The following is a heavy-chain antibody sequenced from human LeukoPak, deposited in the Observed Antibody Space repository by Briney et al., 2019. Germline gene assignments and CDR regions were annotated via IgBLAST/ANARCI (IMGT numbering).Heavy chain of an antibody. D-gene: IGHD2-2*01. Sequence: KSSETLSLTCTVSGGSISSYYWSWIRQPPGKGLEWIGYIYYSGSTNYNPSLKSRVTISVDTSKNQFSLNLSSVTAADTAVYYCARDTSPHFDYWGQGTLVTVSS. J-gene: IGHJ4*02. CDR1: GGSISSYY. V-gene: IGHV4-59*12. CDR2: IYYSGST. CDR3: ARDTSPHFDY.